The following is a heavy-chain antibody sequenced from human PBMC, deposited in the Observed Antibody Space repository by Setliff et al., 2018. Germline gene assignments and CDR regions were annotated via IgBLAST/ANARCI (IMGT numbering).Heavy chain of an antibody. CDR3: ARGSGSFPFDY. CDR2: IMPGRDT. Sequence: SETLSLTCAVYGDSLSGYYWSWIRQSPKKGLEWIGEIMPGRDTLYSPSLESRLTITIDTSKSQFSLKLSSVTAADTAVYYCARGSGSFPFDYWGLGTLVTVSS. V-gene: IGHV4-34*01. J-gene: IGHJ4*02. D-gene: IGHD1-26*01. CDR1: GDSLSGYY.